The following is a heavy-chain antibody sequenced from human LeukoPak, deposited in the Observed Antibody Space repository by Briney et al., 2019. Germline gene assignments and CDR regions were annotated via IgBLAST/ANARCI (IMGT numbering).Heavy chain of an antibody. Sequence: GASVKVSCKASGYTFTGYYMHWVRQAPGQGLEWMGWINPNSGGTNYAQKFQGWVTMTRDTSISTAYMELSRLRSDDTAVYYCARESYCGGGSCYSGWFDPWGQGTLVTVSS. CDR2: INPNSGGT. CDR3: ARESYCGGGSCYSGWFDP. CDR1: GYTFTGYY. D-gene: IGHD2-15*01. V-gene: IGHV1-2*04. J-gene: IGHJ5*02.